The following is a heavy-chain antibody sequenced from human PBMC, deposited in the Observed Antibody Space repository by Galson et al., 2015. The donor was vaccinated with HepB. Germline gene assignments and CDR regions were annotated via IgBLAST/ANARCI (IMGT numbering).Heavy chain of an antibody. D-gene: IGHD3-9*01. CDR1: GFTFTRYA. Sequence: SLRLSCAASGFTFTRYAMTWVRQAPGKGLEWVSSITSSGGETYYRDSVKGRFTISRDNSKNSLYLQMNSLRTEDTALYYCAKENYDILTGYYNYYFDYWGQGTLVTVSS. CDR3: AKENYDILTGYYNYYFDY. CDR2: ITSSGGET. J-gene: IGHJ4*02. V-gene: IGHV3-43*02.